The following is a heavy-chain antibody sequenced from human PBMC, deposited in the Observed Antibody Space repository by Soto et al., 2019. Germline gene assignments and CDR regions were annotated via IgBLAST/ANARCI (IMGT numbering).Heavy chain of an antibody. V-gene: IGHV1-69*01. Sequence: QVQLVQSGAEVKKPGSSVNVSCKASGGTFSSYSINWVRQAPGQGLEWMGEIIPIFGTANYAQKFQGRVTITADESTSTAYMELSSLRSEDTAVYYCARDGGRHSGGMGYWGQGTLVTVSS. CDR1: GGTFSSYS. J-gene: IGHJ4*02. CDR2: IIPIFGTA. D-gene: IGHD1-26*01. CDR3: ARDGGRHSGGMGY.